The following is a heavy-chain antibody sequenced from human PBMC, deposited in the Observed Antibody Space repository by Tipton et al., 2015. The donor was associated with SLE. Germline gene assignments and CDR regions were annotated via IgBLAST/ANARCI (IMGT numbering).Heavy chain of an antibody. CDR1: GGSFSGYY. CDR3: ARARLGTAFDI. J-gene: IGHJ3*02. Sequence: TLSLTCAVYGGSFSGYYWSWIRQPPGKGLEWIGEINHSGSTNYNPSLKSRVTISVDTSKNEFSLKLSSVTAADTAVYYCARARLGTAFDIWGQGTMVTVSS. CDR2: INHSGST. D-gene: IGHD7-27*01. V-gene: IGHV4-34*01.